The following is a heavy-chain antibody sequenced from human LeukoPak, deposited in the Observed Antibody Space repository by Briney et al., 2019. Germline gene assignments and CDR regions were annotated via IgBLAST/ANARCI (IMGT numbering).Heavy chain of an antibody. CDR1: GFTFSSYW. CDR3: ARVSYYPHDAFDT. Sequence: PGGSLRLSCAASGFTFSSYWVNWVRQAPGKGLEWVAKIRQDGSEEFYVDSVKGRFTISRDNAKNSLYLQMNSLRAEDTALYYCARVSYYPHDAFDTWGQGTMVTVSS. J-gene: IGHJ3*02. V-gene: IGHV3-7*01. D-gene: IGHD1-26*01. CDR2: IRQDGSEE.